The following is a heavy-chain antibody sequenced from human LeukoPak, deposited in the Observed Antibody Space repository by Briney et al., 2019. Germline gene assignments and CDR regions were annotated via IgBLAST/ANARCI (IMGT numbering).Heavy chain of an antibody. D-gene: IGHD3-22*01. CDR1: GFTLSYSA. V-gene: IGHV3-23*01. CDR2: ISGSGRTT. Sequence: AECLRLACAGSGFTLSYSAIGWVRQPARRVLGWDSSISGSGRTTFYADSVKGRFTISRDNPKNTLYLQMNGLRPEDTAVYYCAKVPPGYDTSGPIDYWGQGNLVTV. J-gene: IGHJ4*02. CDR3: AKVPPGYDTSGPIDY.